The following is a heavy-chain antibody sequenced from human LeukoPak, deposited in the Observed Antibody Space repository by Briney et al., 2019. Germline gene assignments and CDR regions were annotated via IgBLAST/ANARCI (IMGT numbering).Heavy chain of an antibody. D-gene: IGHD3-22*01. CDR1: GFTFSSYA. Sequence: GGSLRLSCAASGFTFSSYAMSWVRQAPGKGLEWVSAISGSGGSTYYADSVKGRFTISRDNSKNTLYLQMNSLRAEDTAVYYCAVDSSGYYYSDRGFDYWGQGTLVTVSS. CDR2: ISGSGGST. V-gene: IGHV3-23*01. J-gene: IGHJ4*02. CDR3: AVDSSGYYYSDRGFDY.